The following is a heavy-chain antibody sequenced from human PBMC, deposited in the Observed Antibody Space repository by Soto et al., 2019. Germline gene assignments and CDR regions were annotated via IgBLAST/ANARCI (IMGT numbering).Heavy chain of an antibody. D-gene: IGHD6-6*01. CDR1: GYTFTGYY. Sequence: ASVKVSCKASGYTFTGYYMHWVRQAPGQGLEWMGWINPNSGGTNYAQKFQGRVTMTRDTSISTAYMDLSRLRSDDTAVYYCARAPYSSSVHFDIWGQGTMVTVSS. CDR3: ARAPYSSSVHFDI. J-gene: IGHJ3*02. CDR2: INPNSGGT. V-gene: IGHV1-2*02.